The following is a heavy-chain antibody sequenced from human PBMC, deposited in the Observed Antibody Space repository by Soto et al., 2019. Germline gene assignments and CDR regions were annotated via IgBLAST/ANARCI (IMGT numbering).Heavy chain of an antibody. J-gene: IGHJ5*02. V-gene: IGHV1-3*01. CDR1: GYTFTSYA. CDR2: INAGNGNT. D-gene: IGHD2-2*01. CDR3: ARGRYCSSTSCSFYNWFEP. Sequence: ASVKVSCKASGYTFTSYATHWVRQAPGQRLEWMGWINAGNGNTKYSQKFQGRVTITRDTSASTAYMELSSLRSEDTAVYYCARGRYCSSTSCSFYNWFEPWGQGTLVTVSS.